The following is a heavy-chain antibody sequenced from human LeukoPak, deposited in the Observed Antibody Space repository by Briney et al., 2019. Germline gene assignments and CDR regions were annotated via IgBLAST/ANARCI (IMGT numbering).Heavy chain of an antibody. J-gene: IGHJ5*01. D-gene: IGHD3-22*01. V-gene: IGHV4-34*01. CDR2: INHSGNT. Sequence: SETLSLTCAVYDESFNENYWTWIRRPPGKGLEWIGEINHSGNTNYHPSLKSRVTMSIDTSKNQFSLNLKSVIAADTAVYYCARGRGVVHRDWFDSWGQGTLVIVSS. CDR1: DESFNENY. CDR3: ARGRGVVHRDWFDS.